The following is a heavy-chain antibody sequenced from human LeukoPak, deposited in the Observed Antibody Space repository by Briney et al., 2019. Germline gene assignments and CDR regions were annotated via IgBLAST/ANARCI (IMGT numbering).Heavy chain of an antibody. Sequence: GGSLRLSCVASGFIFDDYTMHWVRQVPGRGLEWVSLINWDGTSTYYAESVKGRFIVARDNSKNVLYLQMNSLRTDDSAIYYCAKDSPIYCSGGSCPTDYWGQGTRVTVSS. D-gene: IGHD2-15*01. CDR2: INWDGTST. J-gene: IGHJ4*02. CDR3: AKDSPIYCSGGSCPTDY. V-gene: IGHV3-43*01. CDR1: GFIFDDYT.